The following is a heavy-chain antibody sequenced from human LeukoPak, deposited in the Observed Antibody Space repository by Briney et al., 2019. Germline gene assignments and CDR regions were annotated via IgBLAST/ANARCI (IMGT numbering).Heavy chain of an antibody. J-gene: IGHJ4*02. Sequence: GGSLRLSCAASRFIFSSYSMNWVRQAPGKGLEWVAVISYDGSNKYYADSVKGRFTISRDNSKNTLYLQMNSLRAEDTAVYYCARDSGGNSFDYWGQGTLVTVSS. CDR1: RFIFSSYS. D-gene: IGHD4-23*01. CDR3: ARDSGGNSFDY. CDR2: ISYDGSNK. V-gene: IGHV3-30-3*01.